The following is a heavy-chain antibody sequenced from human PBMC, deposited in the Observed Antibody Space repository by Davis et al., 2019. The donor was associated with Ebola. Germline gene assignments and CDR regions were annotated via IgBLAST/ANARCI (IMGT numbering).Heavy chain of an antibody. Sequence: SETLSLTCTVSGGSFSNYFWSWIRQPPGKGLEWIAYIYHSGSTHYNPSLKSRVTISVDTTKNQFPLKLSSVTASDTAVYYCAAPVQLAHYCFDYWGQGTLVTVSS. CDR3: AAPVQLAHYCFDY. V-gene: IGHV4-4*08. CDR2: IYHSGST. J-gene: IGHJ4*02. CDR1: GGSFSNYF. D-gene: IGHD6-6*01.